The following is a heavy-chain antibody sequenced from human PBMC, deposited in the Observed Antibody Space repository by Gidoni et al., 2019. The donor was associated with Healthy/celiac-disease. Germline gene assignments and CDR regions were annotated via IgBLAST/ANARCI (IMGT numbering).Heavy chain of an antibody. J-gene: IGHJ4*02. CDR1: GFTFSSYE. D-gene: IGHD3-22*01. CDR2: ISSSGSTI. Sequence: EVQLVESGGGLVQPGGSLRLSCAASGFTFSSYEMNWVRQAPGKGLEWVSYISSSGSTIYYADSVKGRFTISRDNAKNSLYLQMNSLRAEDTAVYYCARDRSNYYDSSGPFDYWGQGTLVTVSS. CDR3: ARDRSNYYDSSGPFDY. V-gene: IGHV3-48*03.